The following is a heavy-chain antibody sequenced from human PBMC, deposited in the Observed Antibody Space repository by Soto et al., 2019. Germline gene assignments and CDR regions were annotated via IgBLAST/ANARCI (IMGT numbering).Heavy chain of an antibody. J-gene: IGHJ4*02. CDR2: INHSGST. CDR1: GGSFSGYY. Sequence: SETLSLTCAVYGGSFSGYYWSWIRQPPGKGLEWIGEINHSGSTNYNPSLKSRVTISVDTSKNQFSLKLSSVTAADTAVYYCARTLDPYFDYWGQGTLVTV. CDR3: ARTLDPYFDY. D-gene: IGHD3-9*01. V-gene: IGHV4-34*01.